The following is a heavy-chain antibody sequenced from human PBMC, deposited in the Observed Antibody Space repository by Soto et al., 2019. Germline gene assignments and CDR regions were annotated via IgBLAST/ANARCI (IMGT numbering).Heavy chain of an antibody. J-gene: IGHJ2*01. CDR3: PKDETLWYFDL. CDR2: ISTSGGST. Sequence: PGGSLRLSCAASGFTFSTYAMSWVRQAPGKGLEWVSVISTSGGSTDYADSVKGRFTISRDNSKNTLYLQMNILRAEDTAVYYCPKDETLWYFDLWGRGTLVTVSS. V-gene: IGHV3-23*01. CDR1: GFTFSTYA.